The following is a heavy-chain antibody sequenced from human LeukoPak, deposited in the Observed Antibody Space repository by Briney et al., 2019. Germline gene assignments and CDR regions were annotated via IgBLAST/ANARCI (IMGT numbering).Heavy chain of an antibody. V-gene: IGHV3-43D*03. Sequence: GGSLRLSCAASGFIFEDYAMHWVRQAGGKGVEWVSLISWDGGSTYYADSVKGRFTISTDNRRTSLYLQMNSLRTEDTALYYCAKGSGYSYGLPFDFWGQGTLVTVSS. CDR1: GFIFEDYA. J-gene: IGHJ4*02. CDR3: AKGSGYSYGLPFDF. CDR2: ISWDGGST. D-gene: IGHD5-18*01.